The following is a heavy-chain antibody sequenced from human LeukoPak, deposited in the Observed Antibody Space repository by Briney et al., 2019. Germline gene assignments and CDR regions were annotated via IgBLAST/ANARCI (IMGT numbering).Heavy chain of an antibody. CDR1: GFTFSSYG. V-gene: IGHV3-23*01. CDR2: ISGSGGST. CDR3: GKDRAPYGSGSLVSNSFDP. J-gene: IGHJ5*02. Sequence: PGGSLTLSCAVSGFTFSSYGMRWLRQAPGKGREWVSAISGSGGSTYYADSVMGRFTISRDNSKNTLYLQLNSLRAQGTAVYYCGKDRAPYGSGSLVSNSFDPWGQGTLVTVSS. D-gene: IGHD3-10*01.